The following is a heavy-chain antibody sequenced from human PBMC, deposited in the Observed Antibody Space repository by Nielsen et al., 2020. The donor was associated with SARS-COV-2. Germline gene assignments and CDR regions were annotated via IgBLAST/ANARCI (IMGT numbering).Heavy chain of an antibody. V-gene: IGHV4-59*13. Sequence: GSLRLSCTVSGGSISSYYWSWIRQPPGKGLEWIGYIYYSGSTNYNPSLKSRVTISVDTSKNQFSLKLSSVTAADTAVYYCARGVRWLQLGSYYYGMDVWGQGTTVTVSS. CDR1: GGSISSYY. D-gene: IGHD5-24*01. J-gene: IGHJ6*02. CDR2: IYYSGST. CDR3: ARGVRWLQLGSYYYGMDV.